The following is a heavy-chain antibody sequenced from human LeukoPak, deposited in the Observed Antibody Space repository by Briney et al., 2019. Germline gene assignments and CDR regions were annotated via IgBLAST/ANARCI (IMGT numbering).Heavy chain of an antibody. CDR2: IYTSGST. J-gene: IGHJ3*02. V-gene: IGHV4-4*07. CDR3: ARVLSITIFGVVTEQDAFDI. Sequence: SETLSLTCTVSGGSLSSYYWSWIRQPARKGLEWIGRIYTSGSTNYNPSLKSRVTMSVDTSKNQFSLKLSSVTAADTAVYYCARVLSITIFGVVTEQDAFDIWGQGTMVTVPS. CDR1: GGSLSSYY. D-gene: IGHD3-3*01.